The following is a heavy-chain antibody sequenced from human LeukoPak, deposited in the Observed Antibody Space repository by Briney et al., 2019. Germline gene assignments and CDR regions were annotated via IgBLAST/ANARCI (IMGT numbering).Heavy chain of an antibody. V-gene: IGHV4-59*01. CDR1: GGSISSYY. CDR2: IYYSGST. CDR3: ARDAGHYDSSGYYPPNWFDP. J-gene: IGHJ5*02. D-gene: IGHD3-22*01. Sequence: SETLSLTCTVSGGSISSYYWSWIRQPPGKGLEWIGYIYYSGSTNYNPSLKSRVTISVDTSKNQFSLKLSSVTAADTAVYYCARDAGHYDSSGYYPPNWFDPWGQGTLVTVSS.